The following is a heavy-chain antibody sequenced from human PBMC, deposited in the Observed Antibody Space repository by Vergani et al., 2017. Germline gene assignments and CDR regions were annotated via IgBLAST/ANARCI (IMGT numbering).Heavy chain of an antibody. J-gene: IGHJ3*01. V-gene: IGHV2-5*01. Sequence: QITLRESGPTLVKPTQTLTLTCTFSGFSLTTGGEGVGWIRQPPGRALEWLAFVYWNDDERYSPSLKSRVTITKDTSTNEVILTMATMDPVDTATYYCVHRLGYFDWDGAFDVWGPGTMVTVSS. CDR3: VHRLGYFDWDGAFDV. CDR2: VYWNDDE. D-gene: IGHD3-9*01. CDR1: GFSLTTGGEG.